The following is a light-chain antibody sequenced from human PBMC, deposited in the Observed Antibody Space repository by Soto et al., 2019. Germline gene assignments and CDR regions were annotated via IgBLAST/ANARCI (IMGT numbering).Light chain of an antibody. CDR2: DVS. J-gene: IGKJ4*01. V-gene: IGKV3-20*01. CDR1: QSVTTKY. CDR3: QHYGDSPS. Sequence: IVLTQSPGTLSLSPGERATLSCRASQSVTTKYLAWFQQKPGQAPRLLMYDVSTRVTGFPDRFSGSGSETDFTLTISRLEPEDFAVYYCQHYGDSPSFGGGTKV.